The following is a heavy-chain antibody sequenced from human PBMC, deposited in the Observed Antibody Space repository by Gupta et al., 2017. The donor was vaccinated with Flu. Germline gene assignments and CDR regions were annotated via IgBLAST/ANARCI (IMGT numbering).Heavy chain of an antibody. CDR3: ARGISLVRGARESYYGMDV. J-gene: IGHJ6*02. CDR2: IIPILALA. CDR1: GGTFSSYP. V-gene: IGHV1-69*02. D-gene: IGHD3-10*01. Sequence: QVQLVQSGAEVKKPGSSVKVSCKASGGTFSSYPISWVRQAPGQGLEWMGRIIPILALANSAQRFQGRVTITADKSTSTAYMELSSLRSEDTAVYYCARGISLVRGARESYYGMDVWGQGTTVTVSS.